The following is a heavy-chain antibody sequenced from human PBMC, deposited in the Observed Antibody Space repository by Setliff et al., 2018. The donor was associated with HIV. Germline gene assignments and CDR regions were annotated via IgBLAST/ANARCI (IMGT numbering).Heavy chain of an antibody. Sequence: SETLSLTCTVSSGSISSYYWSWIRQPAGKGLEWIGRINTSGSTNYNPSLKSRVAMSVDTSKNQFSRKVTSVTAADTAVYYCARGRKSYYDSSGYYYFDYWGQGTLVTVSS. CDR2: INTSGST. D-gene: IGHD3-22*01. CDR3: ARGRKSYYDSSGYYYFDY. CDR1: SGSISSYY. V-gene: IGHV4-4*07. J-gene: IGHJ4*02.